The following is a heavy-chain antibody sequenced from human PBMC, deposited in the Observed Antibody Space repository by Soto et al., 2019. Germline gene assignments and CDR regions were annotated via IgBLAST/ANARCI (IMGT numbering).Heavy chain of an antibody. Sequence: QVQLVQSGAEVRKPGASVTVSCRSSGDSFNDYYIHWVRQAPGQGFGWMGWINPNGGVTKYAQKFQGWVSVTRDTSIRTVYMQLSRLRSDDTAVYYCARESGGATATLDYYDFYMDVWGTGTTVTVSS. CDR1: GDSFNDYY. V-gene: IGHV1-2*04. D-gene: IGHD5-12*01. CDR3: ARESGGATATLDYYDFYMDV. J-gene: IGHJ6*03. CDR2: INPNGGVT.